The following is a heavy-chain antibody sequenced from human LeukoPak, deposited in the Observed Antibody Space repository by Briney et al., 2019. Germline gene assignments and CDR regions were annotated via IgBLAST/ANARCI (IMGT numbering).Heavy chain of an antibody. CDR1: GYSFTNYW. D-gene: IGHD3-10*01. V-gene: IGHV5-51*01. CDR3: ARQDASGYYYYGVDV. Sequence: GESLKISCQGSGYSFTNYWIGWVRQMPGKGLEWMGIIYPGDSDTKYSPSFQGQVTISADKSISTAYLQWSSLKASDTAMYYCARQDASGYYYYGVDVWGQGTTVTVSS. J-gene: IGHJ6*02. CDR2: IYPGDSDT.